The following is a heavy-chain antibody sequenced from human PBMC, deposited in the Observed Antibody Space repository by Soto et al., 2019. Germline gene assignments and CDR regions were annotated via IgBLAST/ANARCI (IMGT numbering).Heavy chain of an antibody. Sequence: QVQMVESGGGLVKPGGSLRLSCAASGFTFSDYYMSWIRQAPGKGLEWVSYISSSSSYTNYADSVKGRFTISRDNAKNSLYLQMNSLRAEDTAVYYCARDWANYRGYYYYGMDVWGQGTTVTVSS. V-gene: IGHV3-11*06. CDR1: GFTFSDYY. CDR2: ISSSSSYT. CDR3: ARDWANYRGYYYYGMDV. D-gene: IGHD1-7*01. J-gene: IGHJ6*02.